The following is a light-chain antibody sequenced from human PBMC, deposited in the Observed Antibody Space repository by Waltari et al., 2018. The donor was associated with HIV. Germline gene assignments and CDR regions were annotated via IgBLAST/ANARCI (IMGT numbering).Light chain of an antibody. CDR3: AAWDGSLSGVV. CDR2: RNN. V-gene: IGLV1-47*01. CDR1: RSNIGSSY. J-gene: IGLJ2*01. Sequence: QSVLTQPPSASGTPGQRVTISCSGSRSNIGSSYVYSYQQLPRPAPKLLIYRNNHRPSGVPDRFSGSKSGTSASLAISGLRSEDEADYYCAAWDGSLSGVVFGGGTKLTVL.